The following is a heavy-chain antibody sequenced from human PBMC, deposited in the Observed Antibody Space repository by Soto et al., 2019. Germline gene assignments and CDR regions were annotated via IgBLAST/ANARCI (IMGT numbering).Heavy chain of an antibody. J-gene: IGHJ5*02. CDR3: AQRPFNYDTRGWIS. CDR2: IYWDDAK. CDR1: GFSLTTNGVS. V-gene: IGHV2-5*02. D-gene: IGHD3-22*01. Sequence: QITLKESGPTLVKPTQTLTLTCTFSGFSLTTNGVSVGWIRQPPGKALEWLGVIYWDDAKRYRPSLQSRLTITMATSKNPVVPTTTIMDPVATGTYSCAQRPFNYDTRGWISWGPRALVTVSS.